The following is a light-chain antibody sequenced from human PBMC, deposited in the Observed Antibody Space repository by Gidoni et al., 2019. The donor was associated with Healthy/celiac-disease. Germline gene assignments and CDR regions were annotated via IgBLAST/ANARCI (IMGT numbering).Light chain of an antibody. J-gene: IGKJ1*01. CDR3: RQYGRT. V-gene: IGKV3-20*01. CDR1: QSVSSSY. CDR2: GAS. Sequence: EIVLTQSPGTLSLSPGERATLSCRASQSVSSSYLAWYQQQPGQAPRLLIYGASSRATGIPDRFSGSGSGTDFTLTISRLEPEDFAVYYCRQYGRTFGQGTKVEIK.